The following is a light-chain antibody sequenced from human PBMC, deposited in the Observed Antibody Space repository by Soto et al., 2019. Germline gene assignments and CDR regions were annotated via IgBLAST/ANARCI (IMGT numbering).Light chain of an antibody. J-gene: IGKJ1*01. Sequence: EIVLTQSPGSLSLSPGERATLSCRASQSVSSTFFAWYQQRPGQAPRLLMYGASSRATGIPERFSGSGSGTHFTLTINRLEPEDFAVYSCQQFDSSVTFGQGTKVEIK. CDR1: QSVSSTF. V-gene: IGKV3-20*01. CDR2: GAS. CDR3: QQFDSSVT.